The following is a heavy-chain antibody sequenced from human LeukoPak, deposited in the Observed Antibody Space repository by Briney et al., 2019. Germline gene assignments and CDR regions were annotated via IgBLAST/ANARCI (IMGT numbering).Heavy chain of an antibody. CDR1: GYTFTSNY. Sequence: ASVTVSCKAFGYTFTSNYMHWVRQAPGQGPEWMGVINPSGGSTSYAQKFQGRVTMTRDTSTSTVYMELSSLRSEDTAMYYCARDSSGWSIDYWGQGTLVTVSS. CDR2: INPSGGST. V-gene: IGHV1-46*01. D-gene: IGHD6-19*01. CDR3: ARDSSGWSIDY. J-gene: IGHJ4*02.